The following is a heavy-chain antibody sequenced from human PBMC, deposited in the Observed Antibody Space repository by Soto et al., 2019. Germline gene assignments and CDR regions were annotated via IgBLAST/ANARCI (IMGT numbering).Heavy chain of an antibody. CDR3: ARAKLEAMVFDY. CDR1: GGSISSCY. D-gene: IGHD5-18*01. V-gene: IGHV4-59*01. J-gene: IGHJ4*02. CDR2: SHYSGST. Sequence: SETLSLTCTVAGGSISSCYWSWYRQPPGNGLEWIGYSHYSGSTNYNPSLKSRVTRSVDTSKNQFSLKLSSVTAADTAVYYCARAKLEAMVFDYWGQGTLVTVSS.